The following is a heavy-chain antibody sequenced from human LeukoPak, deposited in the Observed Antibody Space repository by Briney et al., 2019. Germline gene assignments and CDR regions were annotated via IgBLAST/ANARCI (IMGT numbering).Heavy chain of an antibody. J-gene: IGHJ4*02. V-gene: IGHV4-30-2*01. CDR1: GGSISSGGYS. Sequence: PSQTLSLTCAVSGGSISSGGYSWSWIRQPPGKGLEWIGYIYHSGSTYYNPSLKSRVTISVDRSKNQFSLKLSSVTAADTAVYYCARGFVYGDYVNWGKGTLVTVSS. CDR3: ARGFVYGDYVN. D-gene: IGHD4-17*01. CDR2: IYHSGST.